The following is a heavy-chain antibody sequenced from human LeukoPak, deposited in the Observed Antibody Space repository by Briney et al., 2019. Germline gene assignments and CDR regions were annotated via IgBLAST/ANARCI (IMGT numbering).Heavy chain of an antibody. CDR3: TTEVFNYGHHALGI. J-gene: IGHJ3*02. Sequence: AGGSLRLSCATSGFTLRNAWISWVRQAPGKGLEWVGRMRSEARGVTPDYAALVKGRFIISIDDSRSTLYLQMHSLETEDTALYYCTTEVFNYGHHALGIWGQGTVVTVSS. D-gene: IGHD3-10*01. CDR2: MRSEARGVTP. CDR1: GFTLRNAW. V-gene: IGHV3-15*01.